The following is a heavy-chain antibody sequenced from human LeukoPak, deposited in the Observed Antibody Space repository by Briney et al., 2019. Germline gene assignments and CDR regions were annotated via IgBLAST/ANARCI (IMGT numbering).Heavy chain of an antibody. D-gene: IGHD4-11*01. CDR3: ARSSNYEDYYYYYGMDV. V-gene: IGHV3-7*01. CDR2: IKQDGSEK. J-gene: IGHJ6*02. Sequence: GGPLRLSCAASGFTFSSYWMSWVRQAPGKGLEWVANIKQDGSEKYYVDSVKGRFTISRDNAKNSLYLQMNSLRAEDTAVYYCARSSNYEDYYYYYGMDVWGQGTTVTVSS. CDR1: GFTFSSYW.